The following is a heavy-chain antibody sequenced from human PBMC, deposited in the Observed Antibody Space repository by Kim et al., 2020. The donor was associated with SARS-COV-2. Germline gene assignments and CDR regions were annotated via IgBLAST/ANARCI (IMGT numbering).Heavy chain of an antibody. CDR2: ISGDGGST. Sequence: GGSLRLSCAASGFTFDDYAMHWVRQAPGKGLEWVSLISGDGGSTYYADSVKGRFTISRDNSKNSLYLQMNSLRTEDTALYYCAKDSPMVRGVIIRYYFDYWGQGTLVTVSS. CDR1: GFTFDDYA. CDR3: AKDSPMVRGVIIRYYFDY. V-gene: IGHV3-43*02. D-gene: IGHD3-10*01. J-gene: IGHJ4*02.